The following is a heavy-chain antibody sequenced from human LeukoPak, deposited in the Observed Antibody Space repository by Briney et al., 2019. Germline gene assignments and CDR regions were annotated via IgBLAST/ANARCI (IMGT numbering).Heavy chain of an antibody. V-gene: IGHV3-23*01. CDR3: AKDMRYSSSPGVY. J-gene: IGHJ4*02. CDR2: ISGSGGST. Sequence: GGSLRLSCAASGFTFSSYSMSWVRQAPGKGLEWVSAISGSGGSTYYADSVKGRFTISRDNSKNTLYLQMNSLRAEDTAVYYCAKDMRYSSSPGVYWGQGTLVTVSS. CDR1: GFTFSSYS. D-gene: IGHD6-6*01.